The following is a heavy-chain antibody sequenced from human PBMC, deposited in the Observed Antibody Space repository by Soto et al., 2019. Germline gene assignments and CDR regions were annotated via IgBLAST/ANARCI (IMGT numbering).Heavy chain of an antibody. D-gene: IGHD5-12*01. J-gene: IGHJ4*02. CDR3: GRVSSMATIGF. V-gene: IGHV4-59*01. Sequence: PSETLSLTCTVSSGSISSNYWSWIRQPPGKGLEWIGYIYYSGTTIYNPSLKSRVTISVDTSKNQFSLKLSSVTAADTAVYYCGRVSSMATIGFWGQGTLVTVSS. CDR1: SGSISSNY. CDR2: IYYSGTT.